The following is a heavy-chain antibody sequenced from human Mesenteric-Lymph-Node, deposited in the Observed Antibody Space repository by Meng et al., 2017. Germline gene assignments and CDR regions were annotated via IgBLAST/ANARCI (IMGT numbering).Heavy chain of an antibody. Sequence: QVQLVESGGGVVHPGRSLRLSCAASGFTFRSYGMHWVRQAPGKGLEWVAVIWSDGSNRYYADSVKGRFAISRDISKNTLILQMNSLRAEDTAVYYCARGYYGGNSDFDYWGQGTLVTVSS. V-gene: IGHV3-33*01. CDR1: GFTFRSYG. CDR3: ARGYYGGNSDFDY. J-gene: IGHJ4*02. CDR2: IWSDGSNR. D-gene: IGHD4-23*01.